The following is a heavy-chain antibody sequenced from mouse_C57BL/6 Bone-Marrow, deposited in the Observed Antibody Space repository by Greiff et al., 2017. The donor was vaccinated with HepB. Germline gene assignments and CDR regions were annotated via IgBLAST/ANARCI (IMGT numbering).Heavy chain of an antibody. J-gene: IGHJ3*01. CDR3: ARGDSMGGDFVAY. CDR1: GYAFSSYW. V-gene: IGHV1-80*01. Sequence: QVQLQQSGAELVKPGASVKISCKASGYAFSSYWMNWVKQRPGKGLEWIGQIYPGDGDTNYNGKFKGKATLTADKSSSTAYMQLSSLTSEDSAVYFCARGDSMGGDFVAYWGQGTLVTVSA. CDR2: IYPGDGDT. D-gene: IGHD1-1*02.